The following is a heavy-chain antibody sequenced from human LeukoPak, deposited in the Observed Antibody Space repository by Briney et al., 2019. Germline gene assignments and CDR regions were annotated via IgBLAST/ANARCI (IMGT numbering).Heavy chain of an antibody. D-gene: IGHD7-27*01. J-gene: IGHJ3*01. CDR1: PFTFSDYS. CDR3: SREDDSWGPNNLDL. Sequence: GGALTLSCAASPFTFSDYSMNWLRQAPGKGLEWISYIDTSSSTMYYADSLMGRFTISRDNAKESLYLQMNSLRDDDTAVCFFSREDDSWGPNNLDLWGQGTMVSVPS. V-gene: IGHV3-48*02. CDR2: IDTSSSTM.